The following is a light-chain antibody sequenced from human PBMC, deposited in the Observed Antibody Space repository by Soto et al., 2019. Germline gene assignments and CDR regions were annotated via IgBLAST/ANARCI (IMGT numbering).Light chain of an antibody. Sequence: QSVLTQPASVFGSPGQSITISCTGTSSDVGGYNFFSWYQQLPGKAPKLMIYEVTSRPSGVSNRFSGSKSGNTASLTISGLQPEDESEYYCSSYTTSSPVVFGTGTKVTVL. CDR3: SSYTTSSPVV. J-gene: IGLJ1*01. CDR2: EVT. V-gene: IGLV2-14*03. CDR1: SSDVGGYNF.